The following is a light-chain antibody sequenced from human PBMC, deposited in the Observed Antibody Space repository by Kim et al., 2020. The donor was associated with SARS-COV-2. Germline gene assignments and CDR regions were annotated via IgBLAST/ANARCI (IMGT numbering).Light chain of an antibody. V-gene: IGLV3-1*01. Sequence: SYELTQPPSVSVAPGQTASITCAGDKIGKKYAYWYQQKPGQSPVLVIYYDTNRPSGIPERFSGSNSGNTATLTISRVQAMDEADYYCQAWDSITVVFVFG. CDR3: QAWDSITVVFV. CDR2: YDT. CDR1: KIGKKY. J-gene: IGLJ1*01.